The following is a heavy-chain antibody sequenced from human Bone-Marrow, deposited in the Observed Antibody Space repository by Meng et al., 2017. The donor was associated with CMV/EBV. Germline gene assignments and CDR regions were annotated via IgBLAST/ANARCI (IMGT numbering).Heavy chain of an antibody. CDR1: GGSVSSGSYY. Sequence: SETLSLTCTVSGGSVSSGSYYWSWIRQPPGKGLEWIGYIYYSGSTNYNPSLKSRVTISVDTSKNQFSLKLSSVTAADTAVYYCARLRTTVTGYFDYWGQGPRVTGSS. CDR3: ARLRTTVTGYFDY. V-gene: IGHV4-61*01. J-gene: IGHJ4*02. D-gene: IGHD4-11*01. CDR2: IYYSGST.